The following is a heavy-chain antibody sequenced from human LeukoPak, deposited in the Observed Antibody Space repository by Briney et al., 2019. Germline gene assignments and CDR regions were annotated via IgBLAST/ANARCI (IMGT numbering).Heavy chain of an antibody. CDR2: MNPNSGNT. CDR3: ARKQQRIEGFDP. D-gene: IGHD6-13*01. CDR1: GYTFTSYD. Sequence: ASVKGSCKASGYTFTSYDINWVRQATGQGLEWMGWMNPNSGNTGYAQKFQGRVTITRNTSISTAYMELSSLRSEDTAVYYCARKQQRIEGFDPWGQGTLVTVSS. J-gene: IGHJ5*02. V-gene: IGHV1-8*03.